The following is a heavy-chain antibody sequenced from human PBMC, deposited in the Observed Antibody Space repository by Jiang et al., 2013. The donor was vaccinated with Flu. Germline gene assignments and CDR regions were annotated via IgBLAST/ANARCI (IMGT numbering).Heavy chain of an antibody. Sequence: SGAEVKKPGASVKVSCKVSGYTLLELSMHWVRQGPGKGLEWIGSFEPEDGEPLPAQKFQARVTMTEDTVTDTAYLELSGLRAEDTAVYYCATGPLPEDYENSGYHALEFWGQGTLVTVSS. J-gene: IGHJ1*01. CDR3: ATGPLPEDYENSGYHALEF. CDR1: GYTLLELS. V-gene: IGHV1-24*01. D-gene: IGHD5-12*01. CDR2: FEPEDGEP.